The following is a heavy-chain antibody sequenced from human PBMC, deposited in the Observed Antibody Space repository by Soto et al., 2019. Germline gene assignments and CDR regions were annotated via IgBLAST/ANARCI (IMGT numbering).Heavy chain of an antibody. Sequence: SVKVSCKASGFTFMISAVQCVRQSRGQRLEWIGWIVVGSGNTDYAQKFQERVTITRDTSTSTAYMELSSLRSEDTAVYYCAARTGSDYYGMDVWGQGTTVTVSS. D-gene: IGHD1-1*01. J-gene: IGHJ6*02. CDR1: GFTFMISA. CDR2: IVVGSGNT. V-gene: IGHV1-58*01. CDR3: AARTGSDYYGMDV.